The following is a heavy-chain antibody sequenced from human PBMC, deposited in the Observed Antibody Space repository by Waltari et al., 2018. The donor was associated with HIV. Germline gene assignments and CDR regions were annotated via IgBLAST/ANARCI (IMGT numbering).Heavy chain of an antibody. J-gene: IGHJ3*02. CDR2: INHSGST. CDR1: GGSFSGYY. V-gene: IGHV4-34*01. D-gene: IGHD3-9*01. Sequence: QVQLQQWGAGLLKPSETLYLTCAVYGGSFSGYYWSWIRQPPGKGLEWIGEINHSGSTNYNPSLKSRVTISVDTSKNQFSLKLSSVTAADTAVYYCARGRGLVTTIRAAFDIWGQGTMVTVSS. CDR3: ARGRGLVTTIRAAFDI.